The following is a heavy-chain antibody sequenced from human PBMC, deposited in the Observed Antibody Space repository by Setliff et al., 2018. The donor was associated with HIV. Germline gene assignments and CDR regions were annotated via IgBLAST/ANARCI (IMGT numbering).Heavy chain of an antibody. CDR3: ARGGTSSNWSDP. CDR2: MYYSGNT. V-gene: IGHV4-59*01. D-gene: IGHD1-26*01. J-gene: IGHJ5*02. Sequence: TSETLSLTCTVSGVSISNYYWSWIRQPPGKGLEWIGYMYYSGNTNYNPSLKSRVSMSLDTSKNQFSLKLTSVTAADTAVYYCARGGTSSNWSDPWGQGTLVTVSS. CDR1: GVSISNYY.